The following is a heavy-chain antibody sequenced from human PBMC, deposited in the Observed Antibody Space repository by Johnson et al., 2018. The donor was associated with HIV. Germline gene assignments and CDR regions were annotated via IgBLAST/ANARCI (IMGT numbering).Heavy chain of an antibody. D-gene: IGHD3-22*01. Sequence: EVQLVESGGGLVQPGRSLRLSCAASGFTFDDYAMHWVRQAPGKGLEWVANIKEDGSAKHYLDSVKGRFTISRDNARNSLYLQMNSLRAEDTAVYFCARDRGYDAFDIWGQGTMVTVSS. CDR3: ARDRGYDAFDI. CDR1: GFTFDDYA. V-gene: IGHV3-7*01. CDR2: IKEDGSAK. J-gene: IGHJ3*02.